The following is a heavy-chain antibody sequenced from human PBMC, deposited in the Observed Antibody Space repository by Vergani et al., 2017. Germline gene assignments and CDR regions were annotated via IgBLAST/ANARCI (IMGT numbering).Heavy chain of an antibody. CDR2: IYPGDSDT. Sequence: EAQLVQSGAEVKKPGESLKISCKGSGYSFTSYWIGWVRQMPGKGLEWMGIIYPGDSDTRYSPSFQGQVTISADKSISTAYLQWSSLKASDTAMYYCARRRPGIAAAGTRGGVXFDPWGQGTLVTVSS. D-gene: IGHD6-13*01. CDR1: GYSFTSYW. V-gene: IGHV5-51*01. CDR3: ARRRPGIAAAGTRGGVXFDP. J-gene: IGHJ5*02.